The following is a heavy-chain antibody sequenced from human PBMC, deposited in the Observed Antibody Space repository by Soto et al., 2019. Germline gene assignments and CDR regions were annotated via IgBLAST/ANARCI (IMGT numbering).Heavy chain of an antibody. CDR2: ILNDGSNR. CDR1: GFTFSNYG. V-gene: IGHV3-33*01. J-gene: IGHJ6*02. Sequence: QVQLVESGGGVVQPGRSLRLSCAASGFTFSNYGMHWVRQAPGKGLEWVAVILNDGSNRYHADSVKDRFTISRDNSKNTLYLQMNCLRAEDTAVNYFARDDEYSGNGMDVWGQGTTVTVS. CDR3: ARDDEYSGNGMDV. D-gene: IGHD3-10*01.